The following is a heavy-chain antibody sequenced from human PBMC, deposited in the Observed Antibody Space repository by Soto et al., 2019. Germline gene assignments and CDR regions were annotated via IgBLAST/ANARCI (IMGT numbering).Heavy chain of an antibody. J-gene: IGHJ4*02. V-gene: IGHV1-2*04. CDR3: ARDSSSWYPYYFDY. CDR1: GYTFTGYY. Sequence: ASVKVSCKASGYTFTGYYMHWVRQAPGQGLEWMGWINPNSGGTNYAQKFQGWVTMTRDTSISTAYMELSRLRSDDTAVYYCARDSSSWYPYYFDYWGQGTLVTVSS. CDR2: INPNSGGT. D-gene: IGHD6-13*01.